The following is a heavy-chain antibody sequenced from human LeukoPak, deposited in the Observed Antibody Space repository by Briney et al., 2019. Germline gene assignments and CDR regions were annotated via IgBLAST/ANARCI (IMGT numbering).Heavy chain of an antibody. D-gene: IGHD3-3*01. V-gene: IGHV1-8*03. CDR2: MNPNSGNT. CDR1: GYTFTGYN. Sequence: GASVKVSCKASGYTFTGYNMHWVRQAPGQGLEWMGWMNPNSGNTGYAQKFQGRVTITRNTSISTAYMELSSLRSEDTAVYYCARGESGYYYMDVWGKGTTVTVSS. J-gene: IGHJ6*03. CDR3: ARGESGYYYMDV.